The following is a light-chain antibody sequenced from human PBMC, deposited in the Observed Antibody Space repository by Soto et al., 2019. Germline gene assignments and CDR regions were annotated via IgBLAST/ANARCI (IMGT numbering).Light chain of an antibody. CDR2: NAS. Sequence: DVQMTQCPSSRSASVGDRVTVTCRASQSISSWLAWYQQKAGKAPKLLIYNASALESGVPSRFSGSGSGTEFTLTISSLEPEDFATYYCQHYNNYPWTFGQGTKVDIK. V-gene: IGKV1-5*03. CDR3: QHYNNYPWT. J-gene: IGKJ1*01. CDR1: QSISSW.